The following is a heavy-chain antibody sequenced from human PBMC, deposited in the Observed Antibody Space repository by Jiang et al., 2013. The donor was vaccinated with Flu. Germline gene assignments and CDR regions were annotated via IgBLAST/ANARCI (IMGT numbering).Heavy chain of an antibody. D-gene: IGHD6-19*01. CDR3: ARAPKGVAVAGETVPLRFDP. CDR2: INHSGST. CDR1: GGSFSGYY. J-gene: IGHJ5*02. V-gene: IGHV4-34*01. Sequence: GLVKPSETLSLTCAVYGGSFSGYYWSWIRQPPGKGLEWIGEINHSGSTNYNPSLKSRVTISVDTSKNQFSLKLSSVTAADTAVYYCARAPKGVAVAGETVPLRFDPWGQGTLVTVSS.